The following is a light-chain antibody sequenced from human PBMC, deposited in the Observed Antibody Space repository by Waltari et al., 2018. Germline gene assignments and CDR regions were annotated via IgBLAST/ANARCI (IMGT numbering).Light chain of an antibody. CDR1: QTITGSW. CDR3: QQYDGSVVT. CDR2: GAS. V-gene: IGKV3-20*01. Sequence: DIVLTQSPGTLSVSPGERVTVSCRASQTITGSWLTWYHQKPGQAPRLLIYGASNRAPGIPDRFSGSGSGTDFTLTISRLEPEDSAVYYCQQYDGSVVTFGGGTKMEIK. J-gene: IGKJ4*01.